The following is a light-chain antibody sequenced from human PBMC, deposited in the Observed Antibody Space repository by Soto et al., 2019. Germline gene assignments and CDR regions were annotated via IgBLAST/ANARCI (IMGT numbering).Light chain of an antibody. Sequence: SYELTQPPSVSVAPGKTARITCGENNIGSTSVHWYQQKPGQAPVLVIYYDSVRPSGIPERFSGSKSGNTATLTISRVEAEDEADYYCQVWDSSSDHVVFGGGTKLTVL. CDR1: NIGSTS. V-gene: IGLV3-21*04. J-gene: IGLJ2*01. CDR2: YDS. CDR3: QVWDSSSDHVV.